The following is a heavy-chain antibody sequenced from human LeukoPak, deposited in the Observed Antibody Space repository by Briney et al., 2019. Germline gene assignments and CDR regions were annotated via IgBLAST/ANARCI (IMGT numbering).Heavy chain of an antibody. CDR2: MNPNSGNT. J-gene: IGHJ6*02. V-gene: IGHV1-8*01. D-gene: IGHD3-10*01. CDR1: GYTYTSYD. Sequence: GASVQVSCKASGYTYTSYDINWVRQATGQGLEWMGWMNPNSGNTGYAQKFQGRVTMTRNTSISTAYMELSSLRSDDTAVYYCARDLILLWFGELLLPRGPNYGMDVWGQGTTVTVSS. CDR3: ARDLILLWFGELLLPRGPNYGMDV.